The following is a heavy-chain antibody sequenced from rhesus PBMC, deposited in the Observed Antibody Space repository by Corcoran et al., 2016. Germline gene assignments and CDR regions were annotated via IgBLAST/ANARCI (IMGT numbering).Heavy chain of an antibody. CDR2: SNGNRGST. Sequence: QVQLQESGPGLVKPSETLSLTCAVSGGSFSSYWWSWIRQPPGKGLEWIGQSNGNRGSTNYNPSLKSRVTISKDSSKNQFALKLSSVTAADTAVYYCARNFGWSLGYWGQGVLVTVSS. CDR3: ARNFGWSLGY. CDR1: GGSFSSYW. V-gene: IGHV4-80*01. J-gene: IGHJ4*01. D-gene: IGHD6-37*01.